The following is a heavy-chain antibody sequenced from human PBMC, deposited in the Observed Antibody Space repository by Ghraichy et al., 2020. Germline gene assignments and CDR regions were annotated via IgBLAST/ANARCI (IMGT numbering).Heavy chain of an antibody. CDR2: IYSGGST. CDR3: AASYSRYFDY. V-gene: IGHV3-53*01. CDR1: GFTVSSNY. Sequence: GESLNISCAASGFTVSSNYMSWVRQAPGKGLEWVSVIYSGGSTYYADSVKGRFTISRDNSKNTLYLQMNSLRAEDTAVYYCAASYSRYFDYWGQGTLVTVSS. D-gene: IGHD6-13*01. J-gene: IGHJ4*02.